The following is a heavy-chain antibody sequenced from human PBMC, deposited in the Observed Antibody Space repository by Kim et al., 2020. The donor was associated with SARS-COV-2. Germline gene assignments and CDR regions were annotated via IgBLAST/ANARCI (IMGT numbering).Heavy chain of an antibody. Sequence: GGSLRLSCAASGFSFSNNWMYWVRQAPGKGLVWVSRIDNDGSIKNYSDSVKGRFIISRDNGKNTLYLQMKSLRAEDTAVYYCAKVGYDWSIDYWGQGTLVTVSS. CDR3: AKVGYDWSIDY. D-gene: IGHD3-9*01. J-gene: IGHJ4*02. CDR1: GFSFSNNW. V-gene: IGHV3-74*01. CDR2: IDNDGSIK.